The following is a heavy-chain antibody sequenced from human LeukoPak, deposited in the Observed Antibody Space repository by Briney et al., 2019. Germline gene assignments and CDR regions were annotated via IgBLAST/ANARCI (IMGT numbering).Heavy chain of an antibody. D-gene: IGHD6-19*01. Sequence: PGGSLRLSCAASGFTFSTYIISWVRQAPGKGLVWVSRINSDGSSTSYADSVKGRFTISRDNAKNTLYLQMNSLRAEDTAVYYCARPYDSGWYGSDYWGQGTLVTVSS. CDR1: GFTFSTYI. CDR3: ARPYDSGWYGSDY. CDR2: INSDGSST. V-gene: IGHV3-74*01. J-gene: IGHJ4*02.